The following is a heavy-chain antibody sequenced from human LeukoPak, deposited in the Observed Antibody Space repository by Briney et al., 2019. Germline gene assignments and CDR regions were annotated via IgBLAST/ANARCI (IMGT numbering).Heavy chain of an antibody. CDR2: IYPDDSDT. D-gene: IGHD2-8*01. V-gene: IGHV5-51*01. J-gene: IGHJ6*03. CDR1: GYTFSSYW. Sequence: GESLKISCKGSGYTFSSYWIGRVRQIPGKGLEWMGIIYPDDSDTRYSPSFQGQATISADKSISTAYLQWSSLKASDTAMYYCARLAYCSNDVCYSNYYYSMDVWGKGTTVTVSS. CDR3: ARLAYCSNDVCYSNYYYSMDV.